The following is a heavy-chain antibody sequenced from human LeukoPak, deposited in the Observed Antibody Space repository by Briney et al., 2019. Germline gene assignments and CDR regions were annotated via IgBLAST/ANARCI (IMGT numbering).Heavy chain of an antibody. Sequence: GGSLRLSCAASGFTFSTYSMNWVRQAPGKGLEWVASISSSSRYIYYADSVKGRFTISRDNAKNSLYLQMNSLRAEDTAVYYCARVESGSEYDLYIGYWGQGTLAAVSS. CDR2: ISSSSRYI. D-gene: IGHD2/OR15-2a*01. V-gene: IGHV3-21*01. J-gene: IGHJ4*02. CDR1: GFTFSTYS. CDR3: ARVESGSEYDLYIGY.